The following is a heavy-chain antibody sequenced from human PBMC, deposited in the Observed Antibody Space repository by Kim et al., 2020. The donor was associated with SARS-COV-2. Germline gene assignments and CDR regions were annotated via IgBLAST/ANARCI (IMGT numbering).Heavy chain of an antibody. D-gene: IGHD2-21*02. J-gene: IGHJ4*02. CDR3: ARDGYGGNSGGY. Sequence: YYADSVKGRFTISRDNAKNSLYLQMNSLRAEDTAVYYCARDGYGGNSGGYWGQGTLVTVSS. V-gene: IGHV3-11*04.